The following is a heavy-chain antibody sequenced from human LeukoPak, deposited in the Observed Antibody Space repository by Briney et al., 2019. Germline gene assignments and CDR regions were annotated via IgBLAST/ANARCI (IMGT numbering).Heavy chain of an antibody. CDR1: GYTFTIYY. CDR2: INPSGGST. J-gene: IGHJ4*02. V-gene: IGHV1-46*01. D-gene: IGHD6-6*01. CDR3: ARGTSAEYSSSKEYYFDY. Sequence: ASVKVSFKASGYTFTIYYMHWVRQAPGQGLEWMGIINPSGGSTSYAQKFQGRVTMTRDTSTSTVYMELSSLRSEDTAVYYCARGTSAEYSSSKEYYFDYWGQGTLVTVSS.